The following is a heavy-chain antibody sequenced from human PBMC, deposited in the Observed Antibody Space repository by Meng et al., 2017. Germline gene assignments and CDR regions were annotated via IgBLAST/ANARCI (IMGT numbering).Heavy chain of an antibody. Sequence: QVHLVEAGAEGKKPGASVKVSCKASGYTFTSYAMHWVRQAPGQRLEWMGWINAGNGNTKYSQKFQGRVTITRDTSASTAYMELSSLRSEDTAVYYCARDRSRLSTVTLLFDPWGQGTLVTVSS. CDR1: GYTFTSYA. CDR2: INAGNGNT. V-gene: IGHV1-3*01. D-gene: IGHD4-17*01. CDR3: ARDRSRLSTVTLLFDP. J-gene: IGHJ5*02.